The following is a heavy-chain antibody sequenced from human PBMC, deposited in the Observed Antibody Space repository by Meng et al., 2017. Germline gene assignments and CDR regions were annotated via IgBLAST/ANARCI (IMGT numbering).Heavy chain of an antibody. CDR3: ARGSSAGSYDSSGYGY. CDR2: MNPNSGNT. D-gene: IGHD3-22*01. CDR1: GYTFTSYD. Sequence: QVQLVQSGAEVKKPGASVRVSCKGAGYTFTSYDINWVRQATGQGLEWMGWMNPNSGNTGYAQKFQGRVTMTRNTSISTAYMELSSLRSEDTAVYYCARGSSAGSYDSSGYGYWGQGTLVTVSS. V-gene: IGHV1-8*01. J-gene: IGHJ4*02.